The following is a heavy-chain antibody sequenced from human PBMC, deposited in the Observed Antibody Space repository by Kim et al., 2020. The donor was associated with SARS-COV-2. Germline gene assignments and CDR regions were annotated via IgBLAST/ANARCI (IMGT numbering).Heavy chain of an antibody. V-gene: IGHV1-69*13. CDR1: GGTFSCYA. J-gene: IGHJ4*02. CDR2: IIPIFGTA. D-gene: IGHD4-17*01. Sequence: SVKVSCKASGGTFSCYAISWVRQAPGQGLEWMGGIIPIFGTANYAQKFQGRVTITADESTSTAYMELSSLRSEDTAVYYCARVTRTLRKNDYGDYYFDYWGQGTLVTVSS. CDR3: ARVTRTLRKNDYGDYYFDY.